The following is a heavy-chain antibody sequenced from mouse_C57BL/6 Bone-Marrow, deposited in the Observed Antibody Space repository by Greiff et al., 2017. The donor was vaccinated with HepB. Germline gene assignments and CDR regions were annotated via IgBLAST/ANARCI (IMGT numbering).Heavy chain of an antibody. Sequence: VQLQQPGAELVKPGASVKLSCKASGYTFTSYWMQWVKQRPGQGLEWIGEIDPSDSYTNYNQKLKGKATLTVDTSSSTAYMQLSSLTSEDSAVYYCARRIRNFDYWGQGTTLTVSS. CDR1: GYTFTSYW. CDR3: ARRIRNFDY. J-gene: IGHJ2*01. CDR2: IDPSDSYT. V-gene: IGHV1-50*01.